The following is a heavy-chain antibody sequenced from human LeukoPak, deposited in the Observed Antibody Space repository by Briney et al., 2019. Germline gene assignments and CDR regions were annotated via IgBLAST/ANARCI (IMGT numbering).Heavy chain of an antibody. V-gene: IGHV3-23*01. Sequence: GGSLRLSCTASGFTFSRNGMTWVRQAPGRGLEWVSAISGSGGNTYYADSVKGRFTISRDNSKNTLYLQMNSLRAEDTAVYYCAKDRRAGSYDYWGQGTLVTVSS. J-gene: IGHJ4*02. CDR2: ISGSGGNT. CDR3: AKDRRAGSYDY. CDR1: GFTFSRNG. D-gene: IGHD3-10*01.